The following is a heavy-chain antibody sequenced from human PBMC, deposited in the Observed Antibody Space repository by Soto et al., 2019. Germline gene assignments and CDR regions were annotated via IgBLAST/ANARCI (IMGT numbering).Heavy chain of an antibody. D-gene: IGHD2-2*01. CDR2: ISAYNGNT. V-gene: IGHV1-18*01. CDR1: GYTFTSYG. J-gene: IGHJ2*01. CDR3: ARVAPIVVVPAAISRYFDL. Sequence: ASVKVSCKASGYTFTSYGISWVRQAPGQRLEWMGWISAYNGNTNYAQKLQGRVTMTTDTSTSTAYMELRSLRSDDSAVYYCARVAPIVVVPAAISRYFDLWGRGTLVTVS.